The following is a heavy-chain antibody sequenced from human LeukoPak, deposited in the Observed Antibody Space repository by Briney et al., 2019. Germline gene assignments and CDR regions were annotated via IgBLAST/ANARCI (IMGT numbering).Heavy chain of an antibody. CDR2: ISSSSSYI. CDR1: GFTFSSYS. Sequence: PGGSLRLSCAASGFTFSSYSMNWVRQAPGKGLEWVSSISSSSSYIYYADSVKGRFTISRDNAKNSLYLLMNSLRAEDAALYYCARDGGGSSPFDYWGQGTLVTVSS. J-gene: IGHJ4*02. D-gene: IGHD2-15*01. V-gene: IGHV3-21*01. CDR3: ARDGGGSSPFDY.